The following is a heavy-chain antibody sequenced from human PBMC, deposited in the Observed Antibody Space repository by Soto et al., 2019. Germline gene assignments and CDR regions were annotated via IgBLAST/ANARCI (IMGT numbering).Heavy chain of an antibody. CDR1: GFTFSSYI. CDR2: ISSSSSTI. Sequence: GGSLRLSCAASGFTFSSYIMNWVRQAPGKGLEWVSYISSSSSTIYYADSVKGRLTISRDNAKNSLYLQMNSLRDEDTAVYYCARDDYGDYLGWFDPWGQGTLVTSPQ. J-gene: IGHJ5*02. CDR3: ARDDYGDYLGWFDP. D-gene: IGHD4-17*01. V-gene: IGHV3-48*02.